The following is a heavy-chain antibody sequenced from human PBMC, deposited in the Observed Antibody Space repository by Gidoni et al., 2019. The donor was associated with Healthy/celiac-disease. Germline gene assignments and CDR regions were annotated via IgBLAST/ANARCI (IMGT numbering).Heavy chain of an antibody. D-gene: IGHD2-2*01. J-gene: IGHJ6*02. CDR1: GRSFSGYH. Sequence: QVQLQQWGAGPLTPSEPLSLTCAVYGRSFSGYHWSWIRQPPGKGMEWIGEINRSGSTNYNPSLKSRVTISVDTSKTQFSLKLSSVTAADTAVYYCARAMPVVPAPIAYYYYGMDVWGQGTTVTVSS. CDR3: ARAMPVVPAPIAYYYYGMDV. CDR2: INRSGST. V-gene: IGHV4-34*01.